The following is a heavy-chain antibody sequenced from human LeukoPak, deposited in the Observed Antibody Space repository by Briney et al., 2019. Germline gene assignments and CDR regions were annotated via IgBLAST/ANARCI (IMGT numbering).Heavy chain of an antibody. D-gene: IGHD6-19*01. Sequence: SETLSLTCTVSIGSISSNNYYWGWIRQPPGKGLEWIGSIYYSGSTYYNPSLKSRVTISVDTSKNQFSLKLSSVTPEDTAVYYCARGIAVAGREGGVDYWGQGTLVTVSS. CDR3: ARGIAVAGREGGVDY. CDR1: IGSISSNNYY. J-gene: IGHJ4*02. CDR2: IYYSGST. V-gene: IGHV4-39*07.